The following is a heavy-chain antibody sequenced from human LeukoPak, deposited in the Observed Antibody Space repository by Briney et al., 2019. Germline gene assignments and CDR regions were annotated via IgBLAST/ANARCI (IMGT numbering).Heavy chain of an antibody. J-gene: IGHJ4*02. CDR1: GGSISSSSHY. CDR2: IYKTGST. V-gene: IGHV4-39*07. D-gene: IGHD1-1*01. CDR3: ARRYNWNDRWD. Sequence: PSETLSLTCTASGGSISSSSHYWGWIRQPPGKGLEWIASIYKTGSTFYNPSLKSRLTISLDTSKNQFSLRLSSVTAADTAFYYCARRYNWNDRWDWGQGTLVTVSP.